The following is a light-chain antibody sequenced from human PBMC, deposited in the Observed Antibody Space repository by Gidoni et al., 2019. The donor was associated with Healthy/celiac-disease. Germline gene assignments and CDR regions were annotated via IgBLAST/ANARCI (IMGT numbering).Light chain of an antibody. V-gene: IGLV2-8*01. CDR1: SRDVGGYNY. Sequence: QSALTQPPSASGSPGPPVTISCTGTSRDVGGYNYVSWYQQHPGKAPKLMIYEVSRRPSGVPDRFSGSKSGNTASLTVSGLQAEDEADYYCSSYAGSNNVVFGGGTKLTVL. CDR3: SSYAGSNNVV. CDR2: EVS. J-gene: IGLJ2*01.